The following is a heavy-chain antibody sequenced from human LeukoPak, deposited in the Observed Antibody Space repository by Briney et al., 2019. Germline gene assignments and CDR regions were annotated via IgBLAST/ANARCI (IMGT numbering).Heavy chain of an antibody. V-gene: IGHV4-59*01. CDR3: ARAWYSHGTFDH. Sequence: SETLSLTCTVSGGSISGYYWGWIRQPPGKGLERIGYIYNSGSTNYNPSLKSRVTISLDTSRNQFSLRLNSVTAADTAVYYCARAWYSHGTFDHWGQGTLVTVSS. J-gene: IGHJ4*02. D-gene: IGHD5-18*01. CDR2: IYNSGST. CDR1: GGSISGYY.